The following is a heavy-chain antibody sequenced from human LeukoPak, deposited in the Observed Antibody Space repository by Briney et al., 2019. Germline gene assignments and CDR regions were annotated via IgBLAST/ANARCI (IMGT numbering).Heavy chain of an antibody. D-gene: IGHD3-22*01. CDR2: ISYDGSNK. CDR1: GFTFSSYA. Sequence: PGGSLRLSCAASGFTFSSYAMHWVRQAPGKGLEWVAVISYDGSNKYYADSVKGRFTISRDNSKNTLYLQMNSLRAEDTAVYYCARDRYDSSGYLFDYWGQGTLVTVSS. CDR3: ARDRYDSSGYLFDY. V-gene: IGHV3-30-3*01. J-gene: IGHJ4*02.